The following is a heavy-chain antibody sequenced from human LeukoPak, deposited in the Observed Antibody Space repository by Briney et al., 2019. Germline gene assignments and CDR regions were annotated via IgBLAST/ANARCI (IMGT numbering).Heavy chain of an antibody. J-gene: IGHJ5*02. CDR3: AIRLATSRLAAATTGFDP. CDR2: INPSGMS. D-gene: IGHD6-25*01. V-gene: IGHV4-34*01. Sequence: SETLSLTCAVYGESFAGFYWNWIRQPPGKGLEWIGEINPSGMSDYNPALKSRVAISADSSKRQFSLDLTSVTAADTAVYYCAIRLATSRLAAATTGFDPWGQGTLVSVSS. CDR1: GESFAGFY.